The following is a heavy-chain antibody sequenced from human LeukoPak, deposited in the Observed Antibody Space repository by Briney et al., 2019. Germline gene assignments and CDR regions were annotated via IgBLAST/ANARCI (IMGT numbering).Heavy chain of an antibody. CDR2: ISGSGGST. D-gene: IGHD2/OR15-2a*01. J-gene: IGHJ4*02. CDR3: AKAFYYRTYYFDY. V-gene: IGHV3-23*01. Sequence: PGGSLRLSCAASGFTFSSYAMSWVRQAPGEGLGWVSAISGSGGSTYYADSVKGRFTISRGNSKNTLYLQMNSLRAEDTAVYYCAKAFYYRTYYFDYWGQGTLVTVSS. CDR1: GFTFSSYA.